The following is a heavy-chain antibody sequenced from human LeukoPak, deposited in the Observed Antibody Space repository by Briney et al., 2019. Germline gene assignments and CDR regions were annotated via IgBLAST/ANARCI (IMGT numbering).Heavy chain of an antibody. D-gene: IGHD5-12*01. CDR1: GGSISSYY. J-gene: IGHJ4*02. V-gene: IGHV4-59*01. CDR2: IYYSGST. CDR3: ARRSDRGYDFDY. Sequence: SETLSLTCTVSGGSISSYYWSWIRQPPGKGLEYIGFIYYSGSTKYNPSLKSRVTISVDTSKNQFSLRLSPVTAADTAVYYCARRSDRGYDFDYWGQGTLVTVSS.